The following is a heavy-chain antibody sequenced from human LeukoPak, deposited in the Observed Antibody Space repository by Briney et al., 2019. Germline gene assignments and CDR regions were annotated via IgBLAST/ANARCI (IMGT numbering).Heavy chain of an antibody. CDR1: GDSISGSAYY. CDR2: IYQSGNT. J-gene: IGHJ4*02. Sequence: SETLSLTCTVSGDSISGSAYYWAWIRLPPGRGLGWIGSIYQSGNTHYNPSLESPITMFVDTSKNQFSLKLSSVTAADTAVSYCTRHQTNNYGSGSPFDYWGRGTLVTVSS. CDR3: TRHQTNNYGSGSPFDY. V-gene: IGHV4-39*01. D-gene: IGHD3-10*01.